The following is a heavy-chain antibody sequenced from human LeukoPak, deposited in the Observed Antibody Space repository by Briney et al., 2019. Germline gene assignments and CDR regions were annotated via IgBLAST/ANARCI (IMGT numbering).Heavy chain of an antibody. J-gene: IGHJ4*02. Sequence: GGSLRLSCAASGFTFSSYAMSWVRQAPGKGLEWVSAISGSGGSTYYADSVKGRFTISRDNSKNTLYLQMNSLRAEDTAVYYCAKVSLTGYPDPYYFDYWGQGTLVTVSS. CDR3: AKVSLTGYPDPYYFDY. CDR2: ISGSGGST. D-gene: IGHD3-9*01. V-gene: IGHV3-23*01. CDR1: GFTFSSYA.